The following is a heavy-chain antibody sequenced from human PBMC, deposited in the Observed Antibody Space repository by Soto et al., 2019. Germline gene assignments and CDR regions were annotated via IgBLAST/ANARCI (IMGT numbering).Heavy chain of an antibody. D-gene: IGHD1-26*01. CDR3: ATDRALGATLGAIDF. CDR1: GFTFSNIA. J-gene: IGHJ4*02. V-gene: IGHV3-30-3*01. CDR2: ISYDGTYR. Sequence: PGGSLRLSCAASGFTFSNIAMHWVRQAPGKGLKWVAAISYDGTYRPYADFARGRFTISRDNSQKTLYLQMNSLRPEDTALYYCATDRALGATLGAIDFWGQGTLVTVSS.